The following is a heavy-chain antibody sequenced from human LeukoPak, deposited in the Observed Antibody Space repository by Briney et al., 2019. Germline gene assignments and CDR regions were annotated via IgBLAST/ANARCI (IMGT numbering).Heavy chain of an antibody. V-gene: IGHV4-59*01. CDR1: GYSISCDYY. CDR3: ARTTEGGYAYGYFYYYYMDV. D-gene: IGHD5-18*01. Sequence: SETLSLTCTASGYSISCDYYWGWIRQPPGKVLGWIGYIYYSGSINYNPSLKSRVTISVDTSKNQFSLKLTSVTAADTAVYYCARTTEGGYAYGYFYYYYMDVWGKGTTVTISS. J-gene: IGHJ6*03. CDR2: IYYSGSI.